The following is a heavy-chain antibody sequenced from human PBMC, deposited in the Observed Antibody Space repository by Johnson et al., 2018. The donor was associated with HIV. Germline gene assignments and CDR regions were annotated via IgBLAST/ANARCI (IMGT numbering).Heavy chain of an antibody. CDR2: IKQDGSEK. Sequence: MLLVESGGGLVQPGGSLRLSCVASGFTFSTTWMNWVRQAPGKGLEWVANIKQDGSEKYYVDSVKGRFTISRDNAKNSLYLQMNSLRGEDTAVYYCAKGRIVGALQSAFDIWGQGTMVTVSS. V-gene: IGHV3-7*02. CDR1: GFTFSTTW. J-gene: IGHJ3*02. D-gene: IGHD1-26*01. CDR3: AKGRIVGALQSAFDI.